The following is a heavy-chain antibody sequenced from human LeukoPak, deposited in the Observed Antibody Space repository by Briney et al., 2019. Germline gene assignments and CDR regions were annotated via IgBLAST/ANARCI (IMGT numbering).Heavy chain of an antibody. CDR1: GDSISSSSYY. J-gene: IGHJ4*02. CDR3: ASEWGRRFYTAMVTSGYFDY. CDR2: IYYSGST. D-gene: IGHD5-18*01. V-gene: IGHV4-39*01. Sequence: PSETLSLTCPVSGDSISSSSYYWGWIRQPPGKGLEWIGSIYYSGSTYYNPSLKSRVTISVDTSKNQFSLKLSSVTAADTAVYYCASEWGRRFYTAMVTSGYFDYWGQGTLVTVSS.